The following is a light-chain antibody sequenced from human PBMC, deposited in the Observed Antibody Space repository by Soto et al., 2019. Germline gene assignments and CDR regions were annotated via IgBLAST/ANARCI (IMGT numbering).Light chain of an antibody. Sequence: QSVLTQPASVSGSPGQSITISCTGTSFDVDDYNSVSWYQQPPGKAPKLIIYEVNNRPSGVSNRFSGSNSDNTASLTISGLQAEDEADYYCSLYAGSNNFNVFGTGTKVTVL. CDR1: SFDVDDYNS. CDR2: EVN. CDR3: SLYAGSNNFNV. V-gene: IGLV2-14*01. J-gene: IGLJ1*01.